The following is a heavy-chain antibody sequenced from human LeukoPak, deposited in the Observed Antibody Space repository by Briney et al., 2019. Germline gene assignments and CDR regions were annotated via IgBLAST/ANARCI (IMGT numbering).Heavy chain of an antibody. J-gene: IGHJ5*02. Sequence: GGSLRLSCAASGFTFDDYATHWVRQAPGKGLEWVSGISWNSGSIGYADSVKGRFTISRDNAKNSLYLQMNSLRAEDTALYYCAKADAWGQGTLVTVSS. V-gene: IGHV3-9*01. CDR1: GFTFDDYA. CDR3: AKADA. CDR2: ISWNSGSI.